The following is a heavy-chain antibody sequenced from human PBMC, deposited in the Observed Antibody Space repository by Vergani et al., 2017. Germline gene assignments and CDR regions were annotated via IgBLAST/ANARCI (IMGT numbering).Heavy chain of an antibody. J-gene: IGHJ4*02. Sequence: QVQMQESGPGLVKTSETLSLTCSASGAPISYWCWSWPRQPAGRGLEWIGRLCPSGSTNYKPSLKSRVTMSIDTSKNQFSLKLTSVTAADTAVYYCATGAGPFDIWGQGTFVTVSS. CDR3: ATGAGPFDI. CDR2: LCPSGST. V-gene: IGHV4-4*07. D-gene: IGHD7-27*01. CDR1: GAPISYWC.